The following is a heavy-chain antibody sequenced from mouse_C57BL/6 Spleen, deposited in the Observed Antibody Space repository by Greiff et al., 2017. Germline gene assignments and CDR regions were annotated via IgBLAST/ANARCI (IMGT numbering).Heavy chain of an antibody. CDR3: ARQITTVGATDY. CDR2: IHPNSGST. CDR1: GYTFTSYW. D-gene: IGHD1-1*01. V-gene: IGHV1-64*01. J-gene: IGHJ2*01. Sequence: VQLQQPGAELVKPGASVKLSCKASGYTFTSYWMHWVKQRPGQGLEWIGMIHPNSGSTNYNEKFKSKATLTVDKSSSTAYMQRSSLTSEDAAVYYCARQITTVGATDYWGQGTTLTVSS.